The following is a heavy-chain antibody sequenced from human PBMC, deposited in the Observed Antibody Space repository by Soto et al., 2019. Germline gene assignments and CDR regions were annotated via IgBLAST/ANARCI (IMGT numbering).Heavy chain of an antibody. D-gene: IGHD4-17*01. V-gene: IGHV4-34*01. J-gene: IGHJ6*03. CDR2: INHSGST. CDR3: ARGISTTEDYYYYIDV. CDR1: GGSFSGYY. Sequence: PSETLSLTCAVYGGSFSGYYWSWIRQPPGKGLEWIGEINHSGSTNYNPSLKSRVIISVDTSKNQFSLKLSSVTAADTAVYYCARGISTTEDYYYYIDVWGKGTTVTVSS.